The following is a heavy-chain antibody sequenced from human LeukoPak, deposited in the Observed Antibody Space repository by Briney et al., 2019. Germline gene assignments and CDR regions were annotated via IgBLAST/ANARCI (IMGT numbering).Heavy chain of an antibody. J-gene: IGHJ4*02. Sequence: ASVKVSCKASGGTFSSYAISWVRQAPGQGLEWMGRIIPILGTANYAQKFQGRVTITADKSTSTAYMELSSLRSEDTAVYYCARESIAGGDYVGYWGQGTLVTVSS. V-gene: IGHV1-69*04. CDR2: IIPILGTA. CDR1: GGTFSSYA. D-gene: IGHD4-17*01. CDR3: ARESIAGGDYVGY.